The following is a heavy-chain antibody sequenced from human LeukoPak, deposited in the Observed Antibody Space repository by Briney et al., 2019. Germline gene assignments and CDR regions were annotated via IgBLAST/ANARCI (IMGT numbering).Heavy chain of an antibody. CDR2: IYPGDSDT. CDR1: AYSFTRYW. D-gene: IGHD1-26*01. V-gene: IGHV5-51*01. CDR3: ATYSNNWYYFDY. Sequence: GESLKISCKGSAYSFTRYWIGWVRQMPGKGLEWMGIIYPGDSDTKYSPSFQGQVTISADESINTAYLQWSSLKASDTAMYYCATYSNNWYYFDYWGQGTLVTVSS. J-gene: IGHJ4*02.